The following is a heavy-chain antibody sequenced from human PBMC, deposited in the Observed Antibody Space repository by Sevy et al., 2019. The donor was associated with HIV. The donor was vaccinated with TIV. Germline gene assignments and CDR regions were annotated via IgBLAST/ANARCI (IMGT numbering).Heavy chain of an antibody. Sequence: SETLSLTCAVSGVSISSGAYSWNWIRQPPGKGLEWIGYIYHTGNTYYNPSLKRRITISLDRSKNQFSLRQSSVTAADTAVYFCARDGGTMTTPGSFDIWGQGTMVTVSS. CDR1: GVSISSGAYS. D-gene: IGHD4-17*01. J-gene: IGHJ3*02. V-gene: IGHV4-30-2*01. CDR3: ARDGGTMTTPGSFDI. CDR2: IYHTGNT.